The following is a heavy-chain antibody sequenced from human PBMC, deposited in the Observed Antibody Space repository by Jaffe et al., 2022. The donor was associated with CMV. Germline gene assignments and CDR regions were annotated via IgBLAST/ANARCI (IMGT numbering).Heavy chain of an antibody. CDR3: VKHVDSGRFPDYYYMDV. V-gene: IGHV3-64D*06. J-gene: IGHJ6*03. CDR1: GFTFSSYA. D-gene: IGHD3-10*01. Sequence: EVQLVESGGGLVQPGGSLRLSCSASGFTFSSYAMHWVRQAPGKGLEYVSAISSNGGSTYYADSVKGRFTISRDNSKNTLYLQMSSLRAEDTAVYYCVKHVDSGRFPDYYYMDVWGKGTTVTVSS. CDR2: ISSNGGST.